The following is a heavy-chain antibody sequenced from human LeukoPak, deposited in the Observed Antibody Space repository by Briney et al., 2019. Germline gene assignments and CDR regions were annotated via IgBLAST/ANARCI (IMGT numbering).Heavy chain of an antibody. CDR3: AGQQYNSWGMDV. CDR2: IYPGDSDT. V-gene: IGHV5-51*01. Sequence: GESLKISCKVSGYSFTSYWIAWVRQMPGRGLEWMGIIYPGDSDTTYSPAFRGQVTISADKSISTAYLQWSSLKASDTAMYYCAGQQYNSWGMDVWGQGTTVTVSS. J-gene: IGHJ6*02. CDR1: GYSFTSYW. D-gene: IGHD6-19*01.